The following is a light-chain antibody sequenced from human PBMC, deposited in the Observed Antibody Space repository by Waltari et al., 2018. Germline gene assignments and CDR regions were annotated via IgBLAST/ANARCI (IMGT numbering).Light chain of an antibody. CDR3: QQYGSSLPWT. CDR2: GAS. V-gene: IGKV3-20*01. J-gene: IGKJ1*01. Sequence: EIVLTQSPGTLSLSPGERATLSCRASQSVSSSYLAWYQQKPGQAPRILIYGASSRATGIPDRFIGSGSGTDFTLTISRLEPEDFAVYYCQQYGSSLPWTFGQGTKVEIK. CDR1: QSVSSSY.